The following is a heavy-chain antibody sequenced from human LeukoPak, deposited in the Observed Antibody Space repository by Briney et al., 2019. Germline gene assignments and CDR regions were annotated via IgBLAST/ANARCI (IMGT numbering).Heavy chain of an antibody. Sequence: GESLKTSFKGSGYSFTSYWISWVRQMPGKGLEWMGRIDPSDSYTNYSPSFQGHVTISADKSISTAYMQWSSLKASDTAMYYCARLEYQLLPNYWGRGTLVTVSS. D-gene: IGHD2-2*01. CDR1: GYSFTSYW. CDR3: ARLEYQLLPNY. V-gene: IGHV5-10-1*01. CDR2: IDPSDSYT. J-gene: IGHJ4*02.